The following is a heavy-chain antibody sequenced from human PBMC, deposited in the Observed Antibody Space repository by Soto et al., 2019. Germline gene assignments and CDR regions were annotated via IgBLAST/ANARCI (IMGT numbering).Heavy chain of an antibody. J-gene: IGHJ4*02. CDR1: GGSISSGGYS. D-gene: IGHD2-15*01. CDR3: ARGQVVAAQH. CDR2: IYHSGST. Sequence: QLQLQESGSGLVKPSQTLSLTCAVSGGSISSGGYSWSWIRQPPGKGLEWIGYIYHSGSTYYNPSRXRXAXIXIDRSKNQFSLKLSSVTAADTAVYYCARGQVVAAQHWGQGTLVTVSS. V-gene: IGHV4-30-2*01.